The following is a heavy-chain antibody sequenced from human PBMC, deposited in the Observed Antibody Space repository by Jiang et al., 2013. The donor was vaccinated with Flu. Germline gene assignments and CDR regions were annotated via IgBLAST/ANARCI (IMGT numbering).Heavy chain of an antibody. CDR1: RFTFNIFA. CDR2: ISSSGGET. CDR3: AKRDYYDTNGYFDY. V-gene: IGHV3-23*01. Sequence: QLLESGGDLVQPGGSLRLSCAASRFTFNIFAMSWVRQAPGKGLEWVSGISSSGGETYYANSVKGRFTISRDNSKNTLYLQMNSLRAEDTAVYYCAKRDYYDTNGYFDYWGQGTLVTVSS. D-gene: IGHD3-22*01. J-gene: IGHJ4*02.